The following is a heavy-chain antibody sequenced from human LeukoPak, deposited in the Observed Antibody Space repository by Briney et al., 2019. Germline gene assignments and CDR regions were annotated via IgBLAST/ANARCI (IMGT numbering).Heavy chain of an antibody. CDR1: GFIFSDYY. Sequence: PGGSLRLSCAASGFIFSDYYMSWIRQAPGKGLEWVSYISSSGSTMYYTDSVKGRFTISRDNAKDSLYLQMNSLRAEDTAVYYCARVEASGYDYGAFDYWGQGTLVTVSS. D-gene: IGHD5-12*01. CDR3: ARVEASGYDYGAFDY. CDR2: ISSSGSTM. V-gene: IGHV3-11*04. J-gene: IGHJ4*02.